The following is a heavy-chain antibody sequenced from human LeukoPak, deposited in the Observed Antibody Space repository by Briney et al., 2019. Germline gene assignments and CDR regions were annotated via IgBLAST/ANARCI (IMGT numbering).Heavy chain of an antibody. CDR2: INHSGST. V-gene: IGHV4-34*01. D-gene: IGHD6-19*01. CDR3: ARDGDSSGWYYPLYNWFDP. CDR1: VGSISSYY. J-gene: IGHJ5*02. Sequence: SETLSLTCTVSVGSISSYYWSWIRQPPGKGLEWIGEINHSGSTNYNPSLKSRVTISVDTSKNQFSLKLSSVTAADTAVYYCARDGDSSGWYYPLYNWFDPWGQGTLVTVSS.